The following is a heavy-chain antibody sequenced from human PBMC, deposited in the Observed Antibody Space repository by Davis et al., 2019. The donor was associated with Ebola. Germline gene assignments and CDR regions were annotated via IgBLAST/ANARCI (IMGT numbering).Heavy chain of an antibody. CDR2: ISGSGGST. Sequence: GESLKISCAASGFTFSSYAMSWVRQAPGKGLEWVSAISGSGGSTYYADSVKGRFTISRDNSRNTLYLQMNSLRAEDTAVYYCAKDRTTVTHYWYLDLWGRGTLVTVSS. J-gene: IGHJ2*01. V-gene: IGHV3-23*01. CDR1: GFTFSSYA. CDR3: AKDRTTVTHYWYLDL. D-gene: IGHD4-17*01.